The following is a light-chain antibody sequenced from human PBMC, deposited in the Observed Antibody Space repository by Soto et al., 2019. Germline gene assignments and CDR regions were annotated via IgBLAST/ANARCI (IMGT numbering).Light chain of an antibody. Sequence: QSVLTQPPSASGTPGQRVTISCSGSSSNIGSNFVYWYQQLPGTAPKLLIYRNNQRPSGVPDRFSGSKSGTSASLAISGLRSEDEADYYWAAGDDSLSVVFGGGTQLTV. CDR3: AAGDDSLSVV. CDR2: RNN. V-gene: IGLV1-47*01. J-gene: IGLJ2*01. CDR1: SSNIGSNF.